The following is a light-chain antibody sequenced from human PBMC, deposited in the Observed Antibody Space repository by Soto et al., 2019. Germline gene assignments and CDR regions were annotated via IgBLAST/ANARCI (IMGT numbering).Light chain of an antibody. CDR2: TVS. CDR3: MQRLEFPHT. Sequence: VLMTQTPLSLPVTPGELASISCRSSQSLLDTDDGNVYVDWYVQKPGQSPQLLVYTVSYRASGVADRFSGSGSDTDFTLKISRVEPDDVGVYYCMQRLEFPHTFGGGTKVEIK. J-gene: IGKJ4*01. CDR1: QSLLDTDDGNVY. V-gene: IGKV2-40*01.